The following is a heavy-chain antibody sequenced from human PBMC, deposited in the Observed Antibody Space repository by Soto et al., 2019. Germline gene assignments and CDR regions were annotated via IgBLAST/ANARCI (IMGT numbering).Heavy chain of an antibody. J-gene: IGHJ5*02. CDR1: GFTFSTYS. CDR3: AREADILNWFDP. V-gene: IGHV3-48*01. CDR2: ISSTGSTI. Sequence: GGSLRLSCAASGFTFSTYSMNWVRQAPGKGLEWVSYISSTGSTIYYADSVKGRFTISRDSAKTSLYLQMNSLRAEDTAVYYCAREADILNWFDPWGQGTLVTVSS. D-gene: IGHD3-9*01.